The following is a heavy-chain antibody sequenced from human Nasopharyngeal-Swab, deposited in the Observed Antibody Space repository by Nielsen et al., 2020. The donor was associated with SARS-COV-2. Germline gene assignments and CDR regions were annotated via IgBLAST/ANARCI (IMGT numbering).Heavy chain of an antibody. CDR2: IHYTGGT. D-gene: IGHD1-14*01. CDR1: GVSLTSNYY. Sequence: SETLSLTCTASGVSLTSNYYSGFLRQPPGKRLAGIAIIHYTGGTHFNPSLKARVTISVDKSNNQFSLKLNSVTAADTAVYYCASIEPRNRYFESWGQGTLVTVSS. V-gene: IGHV4-39*01. CDR3: ASIEPRNRYFES. J-gene: IGHJ4*02.